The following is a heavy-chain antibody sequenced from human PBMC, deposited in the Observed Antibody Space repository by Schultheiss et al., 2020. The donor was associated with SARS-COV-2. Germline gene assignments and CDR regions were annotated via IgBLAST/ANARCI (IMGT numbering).Heavy chain of an antibody. CDR1: GFTFSSYA. V-gene: IGHV3-23*01. CDR2: ISGSGGST. D-gene: IGHD4-17*01. J-gene: IGHJ4*02. CDR3: ARDRGYGDSIIDY. Sequence: GGSLRLSCAASGFTFSSYAMSWVRQAPGKGLEWVSAISGSGGSTYYADSVKGRFTISRDNAKNSLYLQMNSLRAEDTAVYYCARDRGYGDSIIDYWGQGTLVTVSS.